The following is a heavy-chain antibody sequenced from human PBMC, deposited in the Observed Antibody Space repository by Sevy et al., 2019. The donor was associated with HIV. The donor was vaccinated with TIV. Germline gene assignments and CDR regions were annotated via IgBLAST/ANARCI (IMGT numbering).Heavy chain of an antibody. CDR1: GFTFSSYS. CDR3: ARFETIAVTTGDY. V-gene: IGHV3-21*01. D-gene: IGHD6-19*01. CDR2: ISRDSIYI. Sequence: GGSLRLSCAASGFTFSSYSMNWVRQAPGKGLEWASSISRDSIYIFYADSVKGRFTISRDNAKNSLYLQMNSLRAEDTAVYYCARFETIAVTTGDYWGQGTLVTVSS. J-gene: IGHJ4*02.